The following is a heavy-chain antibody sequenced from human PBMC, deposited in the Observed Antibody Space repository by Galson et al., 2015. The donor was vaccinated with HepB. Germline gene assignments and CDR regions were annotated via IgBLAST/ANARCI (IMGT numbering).Heavy chain of an antibody. D-gene: IGHD3-22*01. Sequence: SETLSLTCTVSGGSISSYYWSWIRQPPGKGLEWIGYIYYSGSTNYNPSLKSRVTISVDTSKNQFSLKLSSVTAADTAVYYCARVTEEWPGVIRQNWFDPWGQGTLVTVSS. CDR2: IYYSGST. V-gene: IGHV4-59*01. CDR3: ARVTEEWPGVIRQNWFDP. J-gene: IGHJ5*02. CDR1: GGSISSYY.